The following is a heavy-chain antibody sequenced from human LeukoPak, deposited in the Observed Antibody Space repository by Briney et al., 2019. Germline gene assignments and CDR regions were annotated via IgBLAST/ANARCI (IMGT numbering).Heavy chain of an antibody. D-gene: IGHD3-10*01. V-gene: IGHV1-2*02. J-gene: IGHJ4*02. CDR3: ARRGMVRGVTPHYFDY. CDR1: GYTFTGYY. Sequence: GASVKVSCKASGYTFTGYYMHLVRQAPGQGLEWMGWINPNSGGTNYAQKFQGRVTMTRDTSTSTVYMELSSLRSEDTAVYYCARRGMVRGVTPHYFDYWGQGTLVTVSS. CDR2: INPNSGGT.